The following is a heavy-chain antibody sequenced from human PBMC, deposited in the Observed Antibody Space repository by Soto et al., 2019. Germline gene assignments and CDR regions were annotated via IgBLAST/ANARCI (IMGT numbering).Heavy chain of an antibody. CDR2: ISSSSSYI. J-gene: IGHJ4*02. V-gene: IGHV3-21*01. D-gene: IGHD2-8*01. CDR1: GFTFSSYS. CDR3: ARDAVLMVYAIDY. Sequence: LRLSCAAAGFTFSSYSMNWVRQAPGKGLEWVSSISSSSSYIYYADSVKGRFTISRDNAKNSLYLQMNSLRAEDTAVYYCARDAVLMVYAIDYWGQGTLVIVSS.